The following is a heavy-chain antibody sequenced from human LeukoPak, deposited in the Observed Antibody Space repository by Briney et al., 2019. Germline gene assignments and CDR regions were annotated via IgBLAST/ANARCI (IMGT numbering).Heavy chain of an antibody. CDR3: AKLTYYDFWSGYQYFQH. J-gene: IGHJ1*01. CDR1: GFTFSSYA. V-gene: IGHV3-23*01. D-gene: IGHD3-3*01. Sequence: GGSLRLSCAASGFTFSSYAMSWVRQAPGKGLEWVSAISGRGGSTYYPDSVKGRLTISRDNSKNTLYLQMNSLRAEDTALYYCAKLTYYDFWSGYQYFQHWGQGTLVTVSS. CDR2: ISGRGGST.